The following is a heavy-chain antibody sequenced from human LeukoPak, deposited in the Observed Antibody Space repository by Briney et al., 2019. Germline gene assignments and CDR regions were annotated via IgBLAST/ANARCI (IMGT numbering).Heavy chain of an antibody. V-gene: IGHV1-2*02. CDR2: INPATGGT. J-gene: IGHJ4*02. CDR3: ARGWSGVDDN. Sequence: GASVKVSCKTSGYIFSGHHLHWLRQAPGQEPEWMAWINPATGGTQYNQKFQGSITVTRDTSIRTTYMELSSLTSGDTAVDYCARGWSGVDDNWGQGTLVTVSS. CDR1: GYIFSGHH. D-gene: IGHD3-3*01.